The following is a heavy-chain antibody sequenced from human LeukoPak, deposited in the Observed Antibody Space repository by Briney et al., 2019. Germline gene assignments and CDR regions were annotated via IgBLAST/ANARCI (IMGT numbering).Heavy chain of an antibody. CDR3: AKGRYSSSWYHYFDY. V-gene: IGHV3-23*01. Sequence: SGGSLRLSCAASGFTFSSYAMSWVRQAPGKGLEWVSAISGSGGSTYYADSVKGRFTISRDNSKNTLYLQMDSLRAEDTAVYYCAKGRYSSSWYHYFDYWGQGTLVTVSS. D-gene: IGHD6-13*01. CDR1: GFTFSSYA. CDR2: ISGSGGST. J-gene: IGHJ4*02.